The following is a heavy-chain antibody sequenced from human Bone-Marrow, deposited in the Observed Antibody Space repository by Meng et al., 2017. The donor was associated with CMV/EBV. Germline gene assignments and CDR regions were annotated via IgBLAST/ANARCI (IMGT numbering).Heavy chain of an antibody. J-gene: IGHJ4*02. CDR2: IKSKTDGGTT. CDR3: TRGGWLVRWGFDY. CDR1: GFTFSNAW. V-gene: IGHV3-15*01. D-gene: IGHD6-19*01. Sequence: GESLKISCAASGFTFSNAWMSWVRQAPGKGLEWVGRIKSKTDGGTTDYAAPVKGRFTISRDDSKNTLYLQMNSLRAEDTAVYYCTRGGWLVRWGFDYWGQGTLVTVSS.